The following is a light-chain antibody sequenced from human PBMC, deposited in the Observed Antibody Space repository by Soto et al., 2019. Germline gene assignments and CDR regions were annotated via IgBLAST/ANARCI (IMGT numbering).Light chain of an antibody. Sequence: QSALTQPASVSGSPGQSITVSCTGTSSDVGGYNFVSWYQQHPGKAPKLLIYEVSNRPSGVSNRFSGSKSGNTASLAISGLQAEDEADYYCSSYLSTGAMGFGGGTKLTVL. J-gene: IGLJ2*01. V-gene: IGLV2-14*01. CDR3: SSYLSTGAMG. CDR2: EVS. CDR1: SSDVGGYNF.